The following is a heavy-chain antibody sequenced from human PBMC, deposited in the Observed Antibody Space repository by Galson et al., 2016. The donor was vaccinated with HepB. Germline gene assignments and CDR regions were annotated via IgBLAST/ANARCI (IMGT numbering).Heavy chain of an antibody. CDR3: AKDQGKLRYYDWLTYDAVDI. CDR2: LSTNGLSQ. V-gene: IGHV3-30-3*01. J-gene: IGHJ3*02. Sequence: SLRLFCAASGFSVNTYAVNWVRQAPGKGLEWVAVLSTNGLSQHYADSVKGRFTISKDNSKNTLYLQMNSLRVEDTAIYCCAKDQGKLRYYDWLTYDAVDIWGQGTMVIVSS. D-gene: IGHD3-9*01. CDR1: GFSVNTYA.